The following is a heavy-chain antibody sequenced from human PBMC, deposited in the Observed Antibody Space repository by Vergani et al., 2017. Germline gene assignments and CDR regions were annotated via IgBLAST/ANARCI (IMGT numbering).Heavy chain of an antibody. J-gene: IGHJ4*02. CDR3: ARAGSAGRGDY. Sequence: EVQLVESGGGLVQPGGSLRLSCAASGFTFSSYAMHWVRQAPGKGLEYVSAISSNGGSTYYANSVKGRFTISRDNSKNTLYLQMGSLRAEDMAVYYCARAGSAGRGDYWGQGTLVTVSS. D-gene: IGHD6-13*01. CDR1: GFTFSSYA. V-gene: IGHV3-64*01. CDR2: ISSNGGST.